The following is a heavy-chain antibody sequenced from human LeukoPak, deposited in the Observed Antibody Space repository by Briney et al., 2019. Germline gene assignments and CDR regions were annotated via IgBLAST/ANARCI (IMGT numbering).Heavy chain of an antibody. Sequence: SETLSLTCTVSGGSISSYYWSWIRQPAGKGLEWIGRLYTSGSTNYNPSLKSRVAMSVDTSKNQFSLKLTSMTAADTAVYYCARGGSSGYYYGWGQGTLVTVSS. J-gene: IGHJ4*02. CDR3: ARGGSSGYYYG. V-gene: IGHV4-4*07. CDR1: GGSISSYY. D-gene: IGHD3-22*01. CDR2: LYTSGST.